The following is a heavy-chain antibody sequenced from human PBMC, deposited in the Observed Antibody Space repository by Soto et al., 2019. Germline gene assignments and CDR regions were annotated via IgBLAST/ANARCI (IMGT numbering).Heavy chain of an antibody. Sequence: EVQLLESGGGLVQPGGSLRLSCTASEFTFSNYAMSWVRQAPGKGLEWVSAISASGAATYYVDSVKGRFTISRDNSKNTLYVQMNSVSAEDTGVYYCARCAVLSTTSGGWCNWFDPWGQGTLVTGSS. CDR1: EFTFSNYA. J-gene: IGHJ5*02. CDR2: ISASGAAT. D-gene: IGHD2-21*01. CDR3: ARCAVLSTTSGGWCNWFDP. V-gene: IGHV3-23*01.